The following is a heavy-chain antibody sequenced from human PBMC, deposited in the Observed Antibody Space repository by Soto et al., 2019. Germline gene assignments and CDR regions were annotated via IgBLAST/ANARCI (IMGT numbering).Heavy chain of an antibody. V-gene: IGHV3-74*01. Sequence: SLRLSCATSGFTFNAYWMYWIRQAPGKGLDWVSRSNGDGAAINYADSVQGRFTISRDNPRNTVYLQMNSLRVEDTAVYYCVRGSNGWKGIDYWGQGTQVTVS. D-gene: IGHD6-19*01. CDR1: GFTFNAYW. CDR3: VRGSNGWKGIDY. CDR2: SNGDGAAI. J-gene: IGHJ4*02.